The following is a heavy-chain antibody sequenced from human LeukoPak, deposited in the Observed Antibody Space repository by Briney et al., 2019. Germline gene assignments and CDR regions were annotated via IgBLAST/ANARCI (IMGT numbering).Heavy chain of an antibody. CDR2: ISGDGSST. Sequence: AGSLTLSCAASVFTFSSYWLHWVRQAPGKGLVWVSRISGDGSSTFYADSVKGRFTISRDNAKNTLYLEMNSLRAEDTAVYYCGRGLSTGDWGQGTLVTVSS. D-gene: IGHD7-27*01. V-gene: IGHV3-74*01. CDR1: VFTFSSYW. J-gene: IGHJ4*02. CDR3: GRGLSTGD.